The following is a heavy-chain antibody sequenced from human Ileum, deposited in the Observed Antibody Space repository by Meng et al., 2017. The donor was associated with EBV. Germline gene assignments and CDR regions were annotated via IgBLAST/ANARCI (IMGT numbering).Heavy chain of an antibody. CDR3: ARVGQWLPIDY. J-gene: IGHJ4*02. V-gene: IGHV4-4*02. D-gene: IGHD6-19*01. Sequence: QVLLSWSRSALVVPSGTLPLPRGVSGGPISSSTLWSWVRQPPGKGLEWIGELYHSGSTNYNPSLKSRVTIAVDKSKNQFSLNLSSVTAADTAVYYCARVGQWLPIDYWGQGTLVTVSS. CDR2: LYHSGST. CDR1: GGPISSSTL.